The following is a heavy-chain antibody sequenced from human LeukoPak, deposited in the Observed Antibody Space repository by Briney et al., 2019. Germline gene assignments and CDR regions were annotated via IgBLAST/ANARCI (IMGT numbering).Heavy chain of an antibody. V-gene: IGHV3-23*01. CDR2: ISGCGGST. J-gene: IGHJ4*02. CDR1: GFTFSSYA. Sequence: GGSLRLSCAASGFTFSSYAMSWVRQAPGKGLEWVSAISGCGGSTYYADSVKGRFTIPRDNSKNTLYLQMNSLRAEDTAVYYCAKDADYGGNSRFHYYFDYWGQGTLVTVSS. D-gene: IGHD4-23*01. CDR3: AKDADYGGNSRFHYYFDY.